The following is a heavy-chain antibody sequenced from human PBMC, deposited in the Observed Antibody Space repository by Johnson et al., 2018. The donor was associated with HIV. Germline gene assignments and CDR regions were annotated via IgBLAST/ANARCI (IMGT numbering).Heavy chain of an antibody. D-gene: IGHD6-6*01. CDR3: ARSQPEEYSSSSDAFDI. J-gene: IGHJ3*02. Sequence: VQLVESGGGVVQPGRSLRLSCAASGFTFSNAWMSWVRQAPGKGLEWVGRIKSKTDGGTTDYAAPVKGRFTISRDDSKNTLYLQMNSLKTEDTAVYYCARSQPEEYSSSSDAFDIWGQGTMVTVSS. CDR1: GFTFSNAW. CDR2: IKSKTDGGTT. V-gene: IGHV3-15*01.